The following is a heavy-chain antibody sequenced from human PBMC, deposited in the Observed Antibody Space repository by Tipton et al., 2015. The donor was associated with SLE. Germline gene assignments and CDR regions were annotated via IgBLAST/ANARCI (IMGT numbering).Heavy chain of an antibody. J-gene: IGHJ3*02. Sequence: TLSLTCTVSNVSVSTRTYYWGWIRQPPGKGLEWIGLIGYTGSTNYNPSLKSRVTMSVDTSKNQFSLKLSSVTAADTAVYYCARFLDTFDIWGQGTMVTVSS. CDR2: IGYTGST. V-gene: IGHV4-61*05. D-gene: IGHD3-3*01. CDR3: ARFLDTFDI. CDR1: NVSVSTRTYY.